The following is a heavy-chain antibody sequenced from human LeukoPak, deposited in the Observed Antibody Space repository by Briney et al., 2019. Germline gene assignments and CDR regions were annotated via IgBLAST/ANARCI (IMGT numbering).Heavy chain of an antibody. CDR3: ATPAAPAYYYGMDV. Sequence: ASVKVSCKASGGTFSSYAISWVRQAPGQGLEWMGRIIPILGIVNYAQKFQGRVTITADKSTSTAYMELSSLRSEDTAVYYCATPAAPAYYYGMDVWGQGTTVTVSS. V-gene: IGHV1-69*04. D-gene: IGHD2-2*01. CDR2: IIPILGIV. J-gene: IGHJ6*02. CDR1: GGTFSSYA.